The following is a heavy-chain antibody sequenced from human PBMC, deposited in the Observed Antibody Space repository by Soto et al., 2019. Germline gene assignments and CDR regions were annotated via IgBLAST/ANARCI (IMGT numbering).Heavy chain of an antibody. CDR2: ISSSSSYI. CDR3: ARDLRGDYHYYYYGMDV. CDR1: GFTFSSYS. D-gene: IGHD4-17*01. Sequence: GGSLRLSCAASGFTFSSYSMNWVRQAPGKGLEWVTSISSSSSYIYYADSVKGRFTISRDNAKNSLYLQMNSLRAEDTAVYYCARDLRGDYHYYYYGMDVWGQGTTVTVSS. J-gene: IGHJ6*02. V-gene: IGHV3-21*01.